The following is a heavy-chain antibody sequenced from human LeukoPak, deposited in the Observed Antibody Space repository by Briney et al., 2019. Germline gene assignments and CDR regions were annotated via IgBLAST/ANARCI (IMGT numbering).Heavy chain of an antibody. J-gene: IGHJ4*02. CDR3: ARDYYGSGSYYIY. CDR1: GGTFSSYA. D-gene: IGHD3-10*01. V-gene: IGHV1-69*01. Sequence: SVKVSCKASGGTFSSYAISWVRQAPGQGLEWMGGIIPIFGTANYAQKFQGRVTITADESTSTAYMELSSLRSEDTAEYYCARDYYGSGSYYIYWGQGTLVTVSS. CDR2: IIPIFGTA.